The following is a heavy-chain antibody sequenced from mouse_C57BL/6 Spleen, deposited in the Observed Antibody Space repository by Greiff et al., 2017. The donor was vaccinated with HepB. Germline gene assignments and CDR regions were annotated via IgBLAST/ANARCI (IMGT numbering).Heavy chain of an antibody. Sequence: LQQSGAELVRPGSSVKLSCKDSYFAFMASAMHWVKQSPGHGLEWIGSFTMYSDATEYSENFKGKATLTVNTSSRPAYMELSRLTSEDSACYYCARGRDYAMDYWGQRTSVTGSS. V-gene: IGHV1-49*01. J-gene: IGHJ4*01. CDR1: YFAFMASA. CDR3: ARGRDYAMDY. CDR2: FTMYSDAT.